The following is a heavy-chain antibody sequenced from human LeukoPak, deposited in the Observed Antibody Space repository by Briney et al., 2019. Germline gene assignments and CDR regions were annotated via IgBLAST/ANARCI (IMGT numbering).Heavy chain of an antibody. CDR1: GGSISGYY. J-gene: IGHJ4*02. D-gene: IGHD3-10*01. V-gene: IGHV4-34*01. Sequence: SQTLSLTCAVYGGSISGYYWSWIRQPPGKGLEWIAEIHHSGSTNYNPSLKSRVTISIDTSKNQFSLKLSSVTAADTAVYYCARSDYGSGNYYWSLDYWGQGTLVTVSS. CDR3: ARSDYGSGNYYWSLDY. CDR2: IHHSGST.